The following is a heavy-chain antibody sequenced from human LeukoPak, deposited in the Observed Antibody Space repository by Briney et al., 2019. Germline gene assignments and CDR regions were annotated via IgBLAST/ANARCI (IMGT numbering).Heavy chain of an antibody. J-gene: IGHJ4*02. Sequence: PGGSLRLSCAASGFTFSSYAMSWVRQAPGKGLEWVSVISGSGGSTYYADSVKGRFTISRDNSKNTLYLQMNSLKIEDTAVYYCTGGSGWYSPDYWGQGTLVTVSS. CDR3: TGGSGWYSPDY. CDR1: GFTFSSYA. V-gene: IGHV3-23*01. D-gene: IGHD6-19*01. CDR2: ISGSGGST.